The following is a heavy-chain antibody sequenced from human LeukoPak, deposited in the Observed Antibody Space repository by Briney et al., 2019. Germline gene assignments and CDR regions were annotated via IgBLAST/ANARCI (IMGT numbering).Heavy chain of an antibody. D-gene: IGHD3-22*01. Sequence: GSLRLSCEASGFTFSSYAMTWVRQAPERGLEWVSAIGASGADTYYADSVKGRFTISRDNAKNTLYLHMTSLGAEDTAVYFCARRPRDTSGYYLGAFEAWGQGTTVTVSS. V-gene: IGHV3-23*01. CDR1: GFTFSSYA. CDR2: IGASGADT. J-gene: IGHJ3*01. CDR3: ARRPRDTSGYYLGAFEA.